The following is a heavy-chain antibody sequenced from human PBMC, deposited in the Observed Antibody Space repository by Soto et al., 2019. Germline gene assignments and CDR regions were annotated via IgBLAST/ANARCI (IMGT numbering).Heavy chain of an antibody. D-gene: IGHD1-26*01. J-gene: IGHJ6*02. Sequence: GGSLRLSCAASGFSLSSYVMGWVRLAPGRGLEWVSCLTGSGGNTYYADSVKGRVTISRDTSKNTLYLQMNSLRAEDTAMYYCAKYRSNYKRYCSIGIDVRGRGNTVTVSS. V-gene: IGHV3-23*01. CDR2: LTGSGGNT. CDR3: AKYRSNYKRYCSIGIDV. CDR1: GFSLSSYV.